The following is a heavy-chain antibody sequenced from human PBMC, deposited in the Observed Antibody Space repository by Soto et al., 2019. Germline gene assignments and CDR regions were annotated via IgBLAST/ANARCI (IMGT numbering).Heavy chain of an antibody. Sequence: PSETLSLTCTVSGDSIKTYWWSWIRHSPGKGLEWIGYIYHIGTTNYNPSLKSRVTMSIDTSKNQFSLKLDSVTAADTAVYYCARQHSSARLHFDSWGPGTLVIVSA. V-gene: IGHV4-59*08. J-gene: IGHJ4*02. D-gene: IGHD6-19*01. CDR2: IYHIGTT. CDR3: ARQHSSARLHFDS. CDR1: GDSIKTYW.